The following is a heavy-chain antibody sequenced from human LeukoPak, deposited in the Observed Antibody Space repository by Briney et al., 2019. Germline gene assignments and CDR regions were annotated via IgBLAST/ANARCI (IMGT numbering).Heavy chain of an antibody. CDR1: GYTFTSYD. V-gene: IGHV1-8*01. CDR3: TRGGPVAGTHKYFQH. D-gene: IGHD6-19*01. CDR2: MNPNNGNT. J-gene: IGHJ1*01. Sequence: ASVKVSCKASGYTFTSYDINWVRQATGQGLEWMGWMNPNNGNTHYAQKFQGRVTLTRNTSISTANMELSSLRSEDTAVYYCTRGGPVAGTHKYFQHWGQGTLVTVSS.